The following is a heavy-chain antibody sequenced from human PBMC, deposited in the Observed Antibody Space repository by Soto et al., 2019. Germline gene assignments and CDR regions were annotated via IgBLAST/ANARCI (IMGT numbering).Heavy chain of an antibody. CDR2: ISAYNGNT. CDR3: ARDLEWELLSTELSPPYDY. V-gene: IGHV1-18*01. CDR1: GYTFTSYG. J-gene: IGHJ4*02. D-gene: IGHD1-26*01. Sequence: ASVKVSSKAPGYTFTSYGISWVRHAPGQGLEWMGWISAYNGNTNYAQKLQGRVTMTTDTSTSTAYMELRSLRSADTAVYYCARDLEWELLSTELSPPYDYWGQGTLVTVSS.